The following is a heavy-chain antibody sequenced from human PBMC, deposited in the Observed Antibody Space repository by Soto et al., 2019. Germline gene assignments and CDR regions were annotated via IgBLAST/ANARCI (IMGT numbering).Heavy chain of an antibody. CDR3: ARGPYYDLIWNYYYMDV. CDR1: GCSISGHY. J-gene: IGHJ6*03. CDR2: MYYSGSN. V-gene: IGHV4-59*08. Sequence: QVHLQESGPGLVKPSETLSLSCRVSGCSISGHYWSWVRQSPGKGLEWIGYMYYSGSNNYNPSLESRVTFSVDTSNKHFSLRLSSVTAADTAVYYCARGPYYDLIWNYYYMDVWGKWTTVTVSS. D-gene: IGHD3-16*01.